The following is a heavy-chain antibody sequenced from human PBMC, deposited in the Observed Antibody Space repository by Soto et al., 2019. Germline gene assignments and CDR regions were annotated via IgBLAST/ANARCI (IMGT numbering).Heavy chain of an antibody. CDR3: AHRSRGYAYYFDQ. V-gene: IGHV2-5*02. Sequence: QITLKESGPALVRPTQTLTLTCSFSGFSLTTRGVAVGWIRQPPGKALEWLALIFWDDDKWYSPSLRSRLTITADTTKNQVLLTMTNMHPVDTATYYCAHRSRGYAYYFDQWGQGTLVTVSS. CDR1: GFSLTTRGVA. D-gene: IGHD5-12*01. CDR2: IFWDDDK. J-gene: IGHJ4*02.